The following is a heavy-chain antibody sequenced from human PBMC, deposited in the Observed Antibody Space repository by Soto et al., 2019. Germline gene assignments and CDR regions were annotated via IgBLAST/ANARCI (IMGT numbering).Heavy chain of an antibody. V-gene: IGHV3-53*01. CDR3: ARVRVESGYPEYFQL. CDR1: GFTVSSNY. CDR2: IYSGGST. Sequence: EVQLVESGGGLIQPGGSLRLSGADSGFTVSSNYMSWVRQAPGKGLEWVSVIYSGGSTYYADSVKGRFTISRDNSKNTLYLQMNSLSAEDTAVYYCARVRVESGYPEYFQLWGQGTLVTVSS. J-gene: IGHJ1*01. D-gene: IGHD3-22*01.